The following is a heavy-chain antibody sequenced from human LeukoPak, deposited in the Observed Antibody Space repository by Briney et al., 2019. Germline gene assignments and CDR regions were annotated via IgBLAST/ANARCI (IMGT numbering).Heavy chain of an antibody. D-gene: IGHD2-2*01. CDR3: AVDAGYCSSTSCQVTYYFDY. V-gene: IGHV1-2*02. Sequence: ASVKVSCKASGYTFTGYYMHWVRQAPGQGLEWMGWINPNSGGTNYAQKFQGRVTMTGDTSISTAYMELSRLRSDDTAVYYCAVDAGYCSSTSCQVTYYFDYWGQGTLVTVSS. CDR2: INPNSGGT. J-gene: IGHJ4*02. CDR1: GYTFTGYY.